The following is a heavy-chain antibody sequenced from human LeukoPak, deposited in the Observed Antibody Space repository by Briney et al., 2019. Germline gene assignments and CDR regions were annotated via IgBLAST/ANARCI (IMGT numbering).Heavy chain of an antibody. Sequence: ASVKVSCKASGYTFTSYGISWVRQAPGQGLEWMGWISAYNGNTNYAQKLQGRVTMTTDTSTSTAYMELRSLRSDDTAVYYCARRGSADFGVVIISYGMDVWGQGTTVTVSS. V-gene: IGHV1-18*04. D-gene: IGHD3-3*01. CDR3: ARRGSADFGVVIISYGMDV. CDR1: GYTFTSYG. CDR2: ISAYNGNT. J-gene: IGHJ6*02.